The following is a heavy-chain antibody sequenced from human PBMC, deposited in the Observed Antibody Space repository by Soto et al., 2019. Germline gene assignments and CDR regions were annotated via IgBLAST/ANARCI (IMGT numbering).Heavy chain of an antibody. Sequence: ASVKVSCKASGYTFTGYYIHRVRPAPRQGRECMGWINPNSGGTNSAQNFQGWVTMTRDTSISTAYMELSRLRSADTAVYYCAREPFNPDKQLVQAPSGMDVWGQGTPVTVS. J-gene: IGHJ6*02. V-gene: IGHV1-2*04. CDR2: INPNSGGT. CDR1: GYTFTGYY. D-gene: IGHD6-13*01. CDR3: AREPFNPDKQLVQAPSGMDV.